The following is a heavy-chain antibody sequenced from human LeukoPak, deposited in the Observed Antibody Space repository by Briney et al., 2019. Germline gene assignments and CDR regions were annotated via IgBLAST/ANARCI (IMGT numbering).Heavy chain of an antibody. CDR3: ARHRAVAGAGTDC. J-gene: IGHJ4*02. CDR1: GGSMSSSSNY. Sequence: SETLSLTCTVSGGSMSSSSNYWGWIRQPPGKGLEWIGSIYYSGSTYYNPSLKSRVTISVDTSKKQFSLKLSSVTAADTAAYYCARHRAVAGAGTDCWGQGTLVIVSS. V-gene: IGHV4-39*01. CDR2: IYYSGST. D-gene: IGHD6-13*01.